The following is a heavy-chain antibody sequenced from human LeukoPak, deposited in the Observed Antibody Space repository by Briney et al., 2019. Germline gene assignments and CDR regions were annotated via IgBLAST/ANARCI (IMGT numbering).Heavy chain of an antibody. CDR3: TRFRAYYDFWSGYYTGNYMDV. CDR2: IRSKAYGGTT. D-gene: IGHD3-3*01. Sequence: GGSLRLSCTASGFTFGDYAMSWFRQAPGKGLEWVGFIRSKAYGGTTEYAASVKGRFTISRDDSKNIAYLQMNSLKTEDTAVYYCTRFRAYYDFWSGYYTGNYMDVWGKGTTVTVSS. CDR1: GFTFGDYA. V-gene: IGHV3-49*03. J-gene: IGHJ6*03.